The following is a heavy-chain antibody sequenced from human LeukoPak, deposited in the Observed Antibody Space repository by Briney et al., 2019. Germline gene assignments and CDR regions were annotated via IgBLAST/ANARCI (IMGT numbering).Heavy chain of an antibody. V-gene: IGHV3-74*01. Sequence: GRSLRLSCAVSGFTFRTYWMHWVRQVPGEGLVWVSRINEDGSITNYADSVKGRFSIPRDNAKNTLYLQMNSLRAEDTAVYYCGRDLGGRSGYWGQGTLVTVSS. CDR3: GRDLGGRSGY. CDR1: GFTFRTYW. J-gene: IGHJ4*02. CDR2: INEDGSIT. D-gene: IGHD1-26*01.